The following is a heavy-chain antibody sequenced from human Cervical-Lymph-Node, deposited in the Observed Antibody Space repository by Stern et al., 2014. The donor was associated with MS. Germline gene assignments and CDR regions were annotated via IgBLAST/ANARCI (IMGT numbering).Heavy chain of an antibody. J-gene: IGHJ3*02. V-gene: IGHV1-2*06. CDR2: INPKTGGA. D-gene: IGHD2-21*01. CDR3: AREIHPAITFDI. CDR1: GYTFTDYY. Sequence: QVQLVQSGAEMKRPGTSMKVSCKASGYTFTDYYMHWVRQAPGQGLQWMGRINPKTGGANYTEAFQGRVTMARHTSISTGYMVLSSLRSDDTAVYYCAREIHPAITFDIWGQGTVVTVSS.